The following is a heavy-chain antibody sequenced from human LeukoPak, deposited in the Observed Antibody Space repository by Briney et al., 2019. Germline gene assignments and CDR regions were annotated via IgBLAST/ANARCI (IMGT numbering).Heavy chain of an antibody. CDR1: EFSVGSIY. V-gene: IGHV3-66*01. CDR2: IYNNGGRT. Sequence: GGSLRLSCAASEFSVGSIYMTWVRQAPGKGLEWVSVIYNNGGRTTYADTVKGRFIISRDNSKNTLNLQMNSLRDEDTAVYYCARENGRGVISPYYDFWGRGVLVTVSS. D-gene: IGHD3-10*01. CDR3: ARENGRGVISPYYDF. J-gene: IGHJ4*02.